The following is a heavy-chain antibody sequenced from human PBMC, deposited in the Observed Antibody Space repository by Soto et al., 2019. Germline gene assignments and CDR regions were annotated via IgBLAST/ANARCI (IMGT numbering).Heavy chain of an antibody. CDR2: INAGNGNT. J-gene: IGHJ4*02. D-gene: IGHD2-21*02. V-gene: IGHV1-3*01. CDR1: GYTFTSYA. Sequence: ASVKVSCKASGYTFTSYAMHWVRQAPGQRLEWMGWINAGNGNTKYSQKFQGRVTITRDTSASTSYMELSSLRSEDTAVYYCERSIVVVTALDYWVQGTLVTVSS. CDR3: ERSIVVVTALDY.